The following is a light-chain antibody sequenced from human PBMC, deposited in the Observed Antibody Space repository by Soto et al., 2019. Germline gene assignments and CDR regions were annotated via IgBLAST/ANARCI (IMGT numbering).Light chain of an antibody. V-gene: IGKV3-11*01. CDR3: AQRTWPWT. Sequence: EVVVTQSPATLSLSLGERATLSCRTSQSVTDWLAWYQHRPGQAPRLLIYDASNRAPGIPARFSGSGSGPDSTLSISSLEPEEYALYYCAQRTWPWTVGQGTKVEIK. CDR2: DAS. CDR1: QSVTDW. J-gene: IGKJ1*01.